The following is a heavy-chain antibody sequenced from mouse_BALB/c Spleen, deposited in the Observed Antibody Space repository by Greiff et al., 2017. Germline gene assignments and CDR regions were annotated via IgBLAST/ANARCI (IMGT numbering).Heavy chain of an antibody. CDR1: GFTFSDYY. CDR2: ISEGGSYT. CDR3: ARCMITTECWFAY. D-gene: IGHD2-4*01. J-gene: IGHJ3*01. V-gene: IGHV5-4*02. Sequence: EVKLMESGGGLVKPGGSLKLSCAASGFTFSDYYMYWVRQSPEKRLEWVATISEGGSYTYYKDNVKGRFTISRDKTKNNLYLQMSSLRSGDTSMYYCARCMITTECWFAYWGQGTLVTVSS.